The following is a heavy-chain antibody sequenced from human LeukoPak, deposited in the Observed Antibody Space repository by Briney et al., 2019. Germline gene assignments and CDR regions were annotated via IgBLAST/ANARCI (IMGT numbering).Heavy chain of an antibody. CDR2: IIPIFGTA. CDR3: AREGSSSSSSGYYYYYMDV. CDR1: GGTFSSYA. Sequence: ASVKVSCKASGGTFSSYAISWVRQAPGQGLEWMGGIIPIFGTANYAQKFQGGVTITADESTSTAYMELSSLRSEDTAVYYCAREGSSSSSSGYYYYYMDVWGKGTTVTVSS. V-gene: IGHV1-69*13. J-gene: IGHJ6*03. D-gene: IGHD6-6*01.